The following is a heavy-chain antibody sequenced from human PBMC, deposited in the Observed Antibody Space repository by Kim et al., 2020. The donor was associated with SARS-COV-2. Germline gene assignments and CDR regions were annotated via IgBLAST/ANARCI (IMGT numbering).Heavy chain of an antibody. D-gene: IGHD6-13*01. CDR3: AKVGSSSNSFFDS. CDR2: LSGSGGYT. Sequence: GGSLRLSCAASGFMFSAYAMNWVRQAPGKGLEWVAGLSGSGGYTFYADSVKGRFTVSRDNSNNIVHLQMNSLRTDDTAKYYCAKVGSSSNSFFDSWGQG. J-gene: IGHJ4*02. CDR1: GFMFSAYA. V-gene: IGHV3-23*01.